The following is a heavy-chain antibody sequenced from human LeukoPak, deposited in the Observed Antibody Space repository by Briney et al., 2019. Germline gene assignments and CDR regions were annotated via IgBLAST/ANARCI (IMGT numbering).Heavy chain of an antibody. Sequence: GGSLRLSCADSGFTFSSYSMNWVRQAPGKGLEWVSYISSSSSTIYYADSVKGRFTISRDNAKNSLYLQMNSLRDEDTAVYYCARDLRDYDFWSGYLGDYFDYWGQGTLVTVSS. CDR3: ARDLRDYDFWSGYLGDYFDY. CDR2: ISSSSSTI. V-gene: IGHV3-48*02. D-gene: IGHD3-3*01. CDR1: GFTFSSYS. J-gene: IGHJ4*02.